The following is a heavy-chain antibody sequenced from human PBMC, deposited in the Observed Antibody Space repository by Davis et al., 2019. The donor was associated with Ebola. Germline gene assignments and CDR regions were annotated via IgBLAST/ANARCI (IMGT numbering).Heavy chain of an antibody. CDR1: GGSIISSSSY. V-gene: IGHV4-39*01. J-gene: IGHJ6*04. CDR3: ARQGRNYYYYGMDV. CDR2: IYYSGIT. Sequence: SETLSLTCTVSGGSIISSSSYWGWIRQPPRRGLEWIGSIYYSGITYYNPSLKSRVTISVDTSKNQFSLKLSSVTAADTAVYYCARQGRNYYYYGMDVWGKGTTVTVSS.